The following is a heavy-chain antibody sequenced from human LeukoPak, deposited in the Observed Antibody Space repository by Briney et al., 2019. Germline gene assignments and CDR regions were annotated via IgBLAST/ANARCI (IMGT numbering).Heavy chain of an antibody. CDR3: ARQRGVVDNWFDP. V-gene: IGHV5-51*01. J-gene: IGHJ5*02. D-gene: IGHD3-3*01. CDR1: GYSFTSYW. Sequence: GESLKISCKGSGYSFTSYWIGWVRQIPGKSLEWVGIIYPGDSDTRYSPSFQGQVTISADKSISTAYLQWSSLKASDTAMYYCARQRGVVDNWFDPWGQGTLVTVSS. CDR2: IYPGDSDT.